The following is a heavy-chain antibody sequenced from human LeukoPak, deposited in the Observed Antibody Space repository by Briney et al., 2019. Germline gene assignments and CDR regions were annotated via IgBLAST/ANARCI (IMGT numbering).Heavy chain of an antibody. J-gene: IGHJ4*02. V-gene: IGHV3-9*01. D-gene: IGHD3-22*01. CDR3: AKEGPYYYDSSGYFDY. CDR1: GFTFSSYE. CDR2: ISWNSGSI. Sequence: GGSLRLSCAASGFTFSSYELNWVRQAPGKGLEWVSGISWNSGSIGYADSVKGRFTISRDNAKNSLYLQMNSLRAEDTALYYCAKEGPYYYDSSGYFDYWGQGTLVTVSS.